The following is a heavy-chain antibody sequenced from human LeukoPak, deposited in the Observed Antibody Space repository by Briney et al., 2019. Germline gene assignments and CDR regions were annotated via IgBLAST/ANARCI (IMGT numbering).Heavy chain of an antibody. CDR3: ARDSQDGYNSAFDY. V-gene: IGHV1-69*04. CDR2: IIPIFGIA. CDR1: GGTFSSYA. J-gene: IGHJ4*02. Sequence: ASVKVSCKASGGTFSSYAISWVRQAPGQGLEWMGRIIPIFGIANYAQKFQGRVTITADKSTSTAYMELSSLRSEDTAVCYCARDSQDGYNSAFDYWGQGTLVTVSS. D-gene: IGHD5-24*01.